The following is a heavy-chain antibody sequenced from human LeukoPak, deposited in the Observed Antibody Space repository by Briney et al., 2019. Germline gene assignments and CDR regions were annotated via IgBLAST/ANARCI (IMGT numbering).Heavy chain of an antibody. CDR3: AGGYCSSTSCSEDWFDP. CDR2: ISAYNGNT. Sequence: GASVKVSCKASGYTFTSYGISWVRQAPGQGLEWMGWISAYNGNTNYAQKLQGRVTMTTDTSTSTAYMELRSLRSDDTAVYYCAGGYCSSTSCSEDWFDPWGQRTLVTVSS. V-gene: IGHV1-18*01. CDR1: GYTFTSYG. J-gene: IGHJ5*02. D-gene: IGHD2-2*01.